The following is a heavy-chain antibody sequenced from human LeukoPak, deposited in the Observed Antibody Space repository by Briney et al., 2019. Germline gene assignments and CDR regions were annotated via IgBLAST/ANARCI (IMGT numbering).Heavy chain of an antibody. CDR1: GGSISSGDYY. D-gene: IGHD3-10*01. V-gene: IGHV4-30-4*01. Sequence: TLSLTCAVSGGSISSGDYYWSWIRQPPGKGLEWIGYIYYSGTTYYNPSLKSRVTISVDTSKNQFSLKLTSVTAADTAVYYCARGPYGSGSYYWGQGTLVSVSS. CDR2: IYYSGTT. CDR3: ARGPYGSGSYY. J-gene: IGHJ4*02.